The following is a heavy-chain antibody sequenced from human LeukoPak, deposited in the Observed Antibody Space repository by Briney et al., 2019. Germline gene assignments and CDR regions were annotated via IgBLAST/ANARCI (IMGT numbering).Heavy chain of an antibody. Sequence: ASVKVSCKASGYTFTGYYMHWVRQAPGQGLEWMGWINPNSGGTNYAQKFQGRVTMTRDTSISTAYMELSRLRSDDTAVYYCASGPQYCSGGSCYSVRYYYYGMDVWGQGTTVTVSS. CDR1: GYTFTGYY. D-gene: IGHD2-15*01. V-gene: IGHV1-2*02. CDR3: ASGPQYCSGGSCYSVRYYYYGMDV. CDR2: INPNSGGT. J-gene: IGHJ6*02.